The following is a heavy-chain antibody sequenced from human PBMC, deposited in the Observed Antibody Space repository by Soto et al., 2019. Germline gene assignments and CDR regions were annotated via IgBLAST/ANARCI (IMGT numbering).Heavy chain of an antibody. CDR3: TSLYVDTSPNDF. CDR2: IRTKANNYAT. Sequence: EVQLVESGGGLVQPGGSLILSCAASGFTFSGSALHWVRQASGKGLEWVGRIRTKANNYATAYAASVKGRFTISRDDSKTTAYLQMNSLKTEDTAVYYCTSLYVDTSPNDFWGQGTLVTVSS. J-gene: IGHJ4*02. D-gene: IGHD5-18*01. V-gene: IGHV3-73*01. CDR1: GFTFSGSA.